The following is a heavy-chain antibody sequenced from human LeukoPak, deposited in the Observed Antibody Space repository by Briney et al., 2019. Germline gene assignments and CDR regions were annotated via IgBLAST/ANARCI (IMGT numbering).Heavy chain of an antibody. Sequence: GGSLRLSCEASGFTFSTYNMNWVRQAPGKGLEWVSFIYSGGSTHYSDSVKGRFTISRDNSKNTLYLQMNSLRAEDTAVYYCARRAGAYSHPYDYWGQGTLVTVSS. CDR1: GFTFSTYN. D-gene: IGHD4/OR15-4a*01. CDR3: ARRAGAYSHPYDY. V-gene: IGHV3-53*01. J-gene: IGHJ4*02. CDR2: IYSGGST.